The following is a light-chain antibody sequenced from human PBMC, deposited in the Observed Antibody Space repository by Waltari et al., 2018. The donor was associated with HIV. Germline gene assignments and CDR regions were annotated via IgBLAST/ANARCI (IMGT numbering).Light chain of an antibody. CDR2: ANN. V-gene: IGLV1-40*01. Sequence: QSVLTQPPSVSGAPGQRATISCTGSSSNIGAGYAVHWYHQLPGTAPKLFIYANNNRPSGIPDRFSGSKSGTSASLAITGLRAEDEGDYYCQSYDTSLGGSVFGGGTKLTVL. J-gene: IGLJ3*02. CDR1: SSNIGAGYA. CDR3: QSYDTSLGGSV.